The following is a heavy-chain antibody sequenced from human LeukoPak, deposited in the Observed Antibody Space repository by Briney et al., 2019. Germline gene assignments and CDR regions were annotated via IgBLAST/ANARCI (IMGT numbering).Heavy chain of an antibody. D-gene: IGHD5-18*01. CDR2: IKGDGSDK. CDR1: GFTFSDYW. Sequence: GGSLRLSCAASGFTFSDYWISWIRQAPGKGLEWVANIKGDGSDKYYVDSVKGRFTISRDNAKTSLNLQMNSLRAEDTAVYYCARHLSGVTGYTYGRGIDYWGQGTLVTVSS. CDR3: ARHLSGVTGYTYGRGIDY. J-gene: IGHJ4*02. V-gene: IGHV3-7*01.